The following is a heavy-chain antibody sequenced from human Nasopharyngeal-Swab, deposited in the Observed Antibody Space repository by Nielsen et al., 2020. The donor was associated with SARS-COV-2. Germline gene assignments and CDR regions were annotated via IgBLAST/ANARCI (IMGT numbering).Heavy chain of an antibody. Sequence: LSLTCAGSGFTFSKYWMHWVRQAPGKGLEWVARLNPGGSGTSYVDSVKGRFTISRDNAKNTLFLQLISLRVEDTAMYYCVAPETDYWGQGTLVTVSS. V-gene: IGHV3-74*01. J-gene: IGHJ4*02. CDR3: VAPETDY. CDR1: GFTFSKYW. CDR2: LNPGGSGT.